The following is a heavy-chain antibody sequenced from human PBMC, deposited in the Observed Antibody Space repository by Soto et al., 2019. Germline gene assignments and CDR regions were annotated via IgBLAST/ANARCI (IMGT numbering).Heavy chain of an antibody. J-gene: IGHJ6*02. V-gene: IGHV1-2*04. CDR2: INPNSGGT. Sequence: QVHLVQSGAEVMKPGASVKVSCKASGYTFAGYNIHWVRQAPGEGLEWMGWINPNSGGTNYAQKFQDWVTMTRDTSISTAYMELRRLRSDDTAVYYCARDGTIFGNGGLDVWGQGTTVTVSS. CDR3: ARDGTIFGNGGLDV. D-gene: IGHD3-3*01. CDR1: GYTFAGYN.